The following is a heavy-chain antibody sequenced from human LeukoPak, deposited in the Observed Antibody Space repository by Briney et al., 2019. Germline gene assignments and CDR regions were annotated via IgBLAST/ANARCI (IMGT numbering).Heavy chain of an antibody. CDR1: GFTFSNYA. V-gene: IGHV3-23*01. J-gene: IGHJ2*01. Sequence: GGSLGLSCATSGFTFSNYAVSWVRQAPGKGLEWVSSISGSGGTTYYADSVQGRFTISRENAKNSLYLQMNSLRAGDTAVYYCVRAISGFDLWGRGARVTVSS. CDR3: VRAISGFDL. CDR2: ISGSGGTT. D-gene: IGHD1-26*01.